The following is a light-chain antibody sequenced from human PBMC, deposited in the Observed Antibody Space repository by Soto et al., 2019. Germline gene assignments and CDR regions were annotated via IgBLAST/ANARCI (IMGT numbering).Light chain of an antibody. CDR3: QQYGGSNRT. V-gene: IGKV3-20*01. CDR2: GAS. J-gene: IGKJ1*01. Sequence: IVLTQSPGTLSLSPGERATLSCRASQSVTTQLAWYQQKPGQAPRLIIHGASSRATGVPDRITGSGSGTDFTLSISRLEHEDFEVYYCQQYGGSNRTFRQGTKVDI. CDR1: QSVTTQ.